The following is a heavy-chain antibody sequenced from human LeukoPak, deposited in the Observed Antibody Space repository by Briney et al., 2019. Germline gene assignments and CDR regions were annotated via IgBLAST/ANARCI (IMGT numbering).Heavy chain of an antibody. Sequence: GGSLRLSCAASGFTFSRYWMSWVRQAPGKGLEWVANINQDGSVIYYVDSVKGRFIISRDNAKNSLSLQMNSLRVEYTAVYYCARIGYTSSSNDYWGQGTLVTVSS. CDR1: GFTFSRYW. V-gene: IGHV3-7*01. CDR2: INQDGSVI. J-gene: IGHJ4*02. CDR3: ARIGYTSSSNDY. D-gene: IGHD2-15*01.